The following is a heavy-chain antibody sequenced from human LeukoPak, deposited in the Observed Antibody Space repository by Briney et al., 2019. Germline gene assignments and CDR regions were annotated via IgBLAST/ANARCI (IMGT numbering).Heavy chain of an antibody. J-gene: IGHJ5*02. D-gene: IGHD3-16*01. CDR3: ARGGLRYFAL. Sequence: GGSLRLSCAASGFTFSNSWMSWVRQAPGKGLEWVASIKQDGSEKYYVDSVKGRFTISRDNGKNSLYLQMNSLRVEDTAVYYCARGGLRYFALWGQGALVTVSS. V-gene: IGHV3-7*04. CDR2: IKQDGSEK. CDR1: GFTFSNSW.